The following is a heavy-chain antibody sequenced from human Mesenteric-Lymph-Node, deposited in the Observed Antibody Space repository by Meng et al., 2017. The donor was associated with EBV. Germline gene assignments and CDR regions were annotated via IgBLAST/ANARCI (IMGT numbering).Heavy chain of an antibody. Sequence: QLQLQESGPGLVKPSETLSLIYTVSGGSISSTIYYWGWIRQPPGKGLEWIGEIYHSGSTNYNPSLKSRVTISVDKSKNQFSLNLSSVTAADTAVYYCARVGQWLPIDYWGQGTLVTVSS. CDR3: ARVGQWLPIDY. V-gene: IGHV4-39*07. J-gene: IGHJ4*02. CDR2: IYHSGST. D-gene: IGHD6-19*01. CDR1: GGSISSTIYY.